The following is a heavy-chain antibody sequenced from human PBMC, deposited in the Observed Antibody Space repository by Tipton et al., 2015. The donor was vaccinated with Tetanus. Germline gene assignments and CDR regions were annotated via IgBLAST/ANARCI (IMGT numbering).Heavy chain of an antibody. CDR1: GGSVSSGSYY. V-gene: IGHV4-61*01. Sequence: TLSLTCTVSGGSVSSGSYYWSWIRQPPGKGLEWIGYIYYSGSTNYNPSLKSRVTTSVDTSKNQFSLKLSSVTAADMAVYYCARGGFGEFPDYWGQGTLVTVPS. D-gene: IGHD3-10*01. J-gene: IGHJ4*02. CDR3: ARGGFGEFPDY. CDR2: IYYSGST.